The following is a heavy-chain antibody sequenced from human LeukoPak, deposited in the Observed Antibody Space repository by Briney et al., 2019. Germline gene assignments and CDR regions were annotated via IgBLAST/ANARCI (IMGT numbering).Heavy chain of an antibody. J-gene: IGHJ4*02. D-gene: IGHD3-10*01. CDR2: ISYDGSNK. Sequence: PGRSLRLSCAASGFTFSSYGMHWVRQAPGKGLEWVAVISYDGSNKYYADSVKGRFTISRDNSKNTLYLQMNSLRAEDTAVYYCAKIKNRGVRATYYFDYWGQGTLVTVSS. CDR1: GFTFSSYG. CDR3: AKIKNRGVRATYYFDY. V-gene: IGHV3-30*18.